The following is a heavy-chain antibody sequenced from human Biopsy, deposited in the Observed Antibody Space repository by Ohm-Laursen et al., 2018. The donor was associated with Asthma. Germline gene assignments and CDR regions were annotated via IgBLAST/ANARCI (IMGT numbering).Heavy chain of an antibody. D-gene: IGHD6-13*01. CDR1: GFSFNSYG. CDR2: VSSSGGAR. V-gene: IGHV3-9*01. CDR3: VKDIRLQLWGFDS. Sequence: LSLTCAASGFSFNSYGMHWVRQASGKGLEWVASVSSSGGARDYADSVKGRFTISRDNAKNSLYLQMNSLRGADTALYYCVKDIRLQLWGFDSWGQGTLVTVSS. J-gene: IGHJ4*02.